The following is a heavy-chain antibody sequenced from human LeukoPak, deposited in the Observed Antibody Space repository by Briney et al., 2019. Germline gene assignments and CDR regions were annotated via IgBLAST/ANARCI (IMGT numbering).Heavy chain of an antibody. V-gene: IGHV4-31*03. CDR1: GGSISSGGYY. CDR2: IYYSGST. D-gene: IGHD3-9*01. J-gene: IGHJ6*03. CDR3: ARAYYDILTGPYYYYYIDV. Sequence: KPSQTLSLTCTVSGGSISSGGYYWSWIRQHPGKGLEWIGYIYYSGSTYYNPSLKSRVTISVDTSKNQFSLKLSSVTAADPAVYYCARAYYDILTGPYYYYYIDVWGKGTTVTVSS.